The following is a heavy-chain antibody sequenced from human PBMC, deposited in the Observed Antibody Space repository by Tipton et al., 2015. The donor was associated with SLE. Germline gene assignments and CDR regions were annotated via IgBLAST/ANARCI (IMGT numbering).Heavy chain of an antibody. CDR1: GFTFSSYA. V-gene: IGHV3-23*01. Sequence: GSLRLSCAASGFTFSSYAMNWVRQAPGKGLEWVSAISGGGDSTYHADSVKGRFTISRDNSMNTLYLQMNSLRVDDTAFYYCAKDSRYDFRSGYFLGNWFDLWGQGTLVTVSS. J-gene: IGHJ5*02. CDR2: ISGGGDST. CDR3: AKDSRYDFRSGYFLGNWFDL. D-gene: IGHD3-3*01.